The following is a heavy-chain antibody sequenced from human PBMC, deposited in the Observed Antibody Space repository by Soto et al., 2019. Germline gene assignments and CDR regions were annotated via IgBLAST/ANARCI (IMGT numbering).Heavy chain of an antibody. J-gene: IGHJ4*02. CDR3: ARDLVAAGPFDY. CDR1: GYTFTSYA. CDR2: ISAYNGNT. V-gene: IGHV1-18*01. D-gene: IGHD6-13*01. Sequence: QVQLVQSGAEVKKPGASVKVSCKTSGYTFTSYAISWVRQAPGQGLEWMGWISAYNGNTHYAQKLQGRVTMTTDTSTSTAYLELRSLRSDDTAVYYCARDLVAAGPFDYWGQGTLVTVSS.